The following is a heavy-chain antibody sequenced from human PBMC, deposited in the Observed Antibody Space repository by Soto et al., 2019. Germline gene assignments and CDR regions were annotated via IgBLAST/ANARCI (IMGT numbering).Heavy chain of an antibody. CDR2: IYYSGST. J-gene: IGHJ4*02. CDR3: ARTENWNSEFYFDY. Sequence: SETLSLTCTVSGGSISIGDYYWSCIRQPPGKGLEWIGYIYYSGSTYYNPSLKSRVTISVDTSKNQFSLKLSSVTAADTAVYYCARTENWNSEFYFDYWGQGTLVTVSS. D-gene: IGHD1-7*01. CDR1: GGSISIGDYY. V-gene: IGHV4-30-4*01.